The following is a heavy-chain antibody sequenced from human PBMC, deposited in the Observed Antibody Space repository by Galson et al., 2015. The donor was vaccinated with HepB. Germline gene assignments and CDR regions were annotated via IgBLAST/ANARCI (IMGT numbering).Heavy chain of an antibody. D-gene: IGHD5-24*01. V-gene: IGHV3-74*01. CDR3: AKDHGGPNDH. Sequence: SLRLSCAASGVTLSRYWVHWVRQVPGKGLVWVARINEDGSSRAYADSVRGRFTISRDNAKNMLYLEMNSLRAEDTAVYYCAKDHGGPNDHWGQGTLVTVSS. CDR1: GVTLSRYW. J-gene: IGHJ4*02. CDR2: INEDGSSR.